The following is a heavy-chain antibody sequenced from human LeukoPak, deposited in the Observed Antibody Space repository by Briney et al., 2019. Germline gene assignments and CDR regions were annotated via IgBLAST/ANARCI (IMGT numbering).Heavy chain of an antibody. D-gene: IGHD6-19*01. Sequence: GESLKISCSVSGFTFSNYWLAWVRQMPGKGLEWVGIIYPGDSDTSYSPSFQGQVTFSADKSISTAYLQWSSLKASDSAIYYCARRTPGYTTGWYSFDSWGQGTLVTVSS. CDR3: ARRTPGYTTGWYSFDS. CDR2: IYPGDSDT. J-gene: IGHJ4*02. V-gene: IGHV5-51*01. CDR1: GFTFSNYW.